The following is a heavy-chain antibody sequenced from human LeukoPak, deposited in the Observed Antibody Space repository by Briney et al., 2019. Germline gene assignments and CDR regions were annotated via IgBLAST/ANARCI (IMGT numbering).Heavy chain of an antibody. CDR1: RYTFTSYD. Sequence: ASVKDSCKASRYTFTSYDINGVRQATGQGREWMGWVNPNSGNTGYAQKFQGRVTMTRNTSISTAYMELSSLRSEGTAVYYCARGQDYMDVWGKGTTVTVSS. V-gene: IGHV1-8*01. J-gene: IGHJ6*03. CDR2: VNPNSGNT. CDR3: ARGQDYMDV.